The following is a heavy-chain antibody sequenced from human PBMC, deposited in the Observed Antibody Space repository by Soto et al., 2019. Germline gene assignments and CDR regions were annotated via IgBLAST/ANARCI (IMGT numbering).Heavy chain of an antibody. CDR2: IIPILGIA. CDR3: ARPSGYCSGGSCYTYAFDI. CDR1: GGTFSSYT. V-gene: IGHV1-69*02. D-gene: IGHD2-15*01. Sequence: ASVKVSCKASGGTFSSYTISWVRQAPGQGLEWMGRIIPILGIANYAQKFQGRVTITADKSTSTAYMELSSLRSEYTAVYYCARPSGYCSGGSCYTYAFDIWGQGTMVTVSS. J-gene: IGHJ3*02.